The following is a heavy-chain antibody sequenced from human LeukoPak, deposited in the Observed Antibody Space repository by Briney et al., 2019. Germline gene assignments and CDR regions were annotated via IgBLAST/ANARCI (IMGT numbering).Heavy chain of an antibody. CDR2: IYTSGTT. CDR3: ARNKYDILTGYFRRNNWFDP. V-gene: IGHV4-4*07. CDR1: GGSINSYY. Sequence: SETLSLTCTVSGGSINSYYWSWIRQPAGKGLEWIGRIYTSGTTNYNPSLKSRVTISVDTSKNQFSLNLSSVTAADTAVYYCARNKYDILTGYFRRNNWFDPWGQGTLVTVSS. J-gene: IGHJ5*02. D-gene: IGHD3-9*01.